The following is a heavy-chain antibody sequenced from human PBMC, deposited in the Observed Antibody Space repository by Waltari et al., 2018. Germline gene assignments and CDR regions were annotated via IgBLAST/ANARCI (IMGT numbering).Heavy chain of an antibody. J-gene: IGHJ4*02. V-gene: IGHV3-48*03. D-gene: IGHD4-17*01. CDR1: GFSFSSFE. CDR2: ISSTGNTK. CDR3: ARDHYGDYLDS. Sequence: EVQLAESGGGLIQPGGFLRLSCAASGFSFSSFEMSWVRQAPGKGLEWVSFISSTGNTKYYVDSVKGRFTVSRDNARNTLYLEMDRLRAEDTAIYYCARDHYGDYLDSWGQGTLVTVSS.